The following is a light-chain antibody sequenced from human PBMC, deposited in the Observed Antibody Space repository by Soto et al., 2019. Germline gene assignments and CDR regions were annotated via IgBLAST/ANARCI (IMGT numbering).Light chain of an antibody. V-gene: IGKV1-39*01. CDR3: QQDYNFPRT. J-gene: IGKJ1*01. Sequence: EIQMTQSPSSLSASVGDRVTITCRASETIDTYLNWYQQKPGKAPRLLIYFASSLQSGVPVRFSGSGSGTEFTLTISSLQREDFATYFCQQDYNFPRTFGLGTKLEIK. CDR1: ETIDTY. CDR2: FAS.